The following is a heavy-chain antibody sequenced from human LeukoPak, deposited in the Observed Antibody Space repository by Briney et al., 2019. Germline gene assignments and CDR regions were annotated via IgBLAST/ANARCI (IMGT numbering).Heavy chain of an antibody. Sequence: PSETLSLTCTVSGGSISSGGYYWSWIRQHPGKGLEWIGYIYYSGSTYYNPSLKSRVTISVDTSKNQFSLKLSSVTAADTAVYYCARLYSGSYDDAFDIWGQGTMVTVSS. CDR1: GGSISSGGYY. CDR3: ARLYSGSYDDAFDI. V-gene: IGHV4-31*03. J-gene: IGHJ3*02. D-gene: IGHD1-26*01. CDR2: IYYSGST.